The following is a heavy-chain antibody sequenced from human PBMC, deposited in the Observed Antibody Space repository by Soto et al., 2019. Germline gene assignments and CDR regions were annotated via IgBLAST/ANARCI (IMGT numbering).Heavy chain of an antibody. CDR2: IKSQTDGGTT. D-gene: IGHD1-26*01. Sequence: GGSLRLSCAASAFTFNNAWMNWVRQAPGKGLEWVGLIKSQTDGGTTDYAAPVKGRFTISRDDSKNTLYLQMNSLKIEDTGVYYCTTVFEATGPLWGQGTLVTVSS. CDR1: AFTFNNAW. J-gene: IGHJ4*02. V-gene: IGHV3-15*07. CDR3: TTVFEATGPL.